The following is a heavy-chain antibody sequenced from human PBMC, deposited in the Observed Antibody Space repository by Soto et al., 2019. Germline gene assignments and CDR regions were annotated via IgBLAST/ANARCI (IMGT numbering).Heavy chain of an antibody. J-gene: IGHJ4*02. CDR3: ITAPLR. V-gene: IGHV3-15*01. CDR1: GFTFSNAW. Sequence: EVQLLDSGGGLVQPGGSLRLSCAASGFTFSNAWMTWVRQAPGKGLERVGLIRSQGDGGTADYAAPVRGRFTISRDDSQNLVFLHMDNLQPKDTAVYYCITAPLRWGQGTLVTVSS. CDR2: IRSQGDGGTA.